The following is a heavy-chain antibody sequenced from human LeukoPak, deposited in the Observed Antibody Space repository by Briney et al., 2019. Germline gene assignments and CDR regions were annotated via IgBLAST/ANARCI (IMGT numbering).Heavy chain of an antibody. J-gene: IGHJ4*02. Sequence: PGGSLRLSCAASGFTFSTYAMHCVRQAPGKGLEWVAVISYDGNNKYYADSVKGRFTISRDNSKNTLYLQMNSLRAEDTAVYYCAREYQLLAEYYFDYWGQGTLVTLSS. CDR3: AREYQLLAEYYFDY. CDR2: ISYDGNNK. CDR1: GFTFSTYA. V-gene: IGHV3-30-3*01. D-gene: IGHD2-2*01.